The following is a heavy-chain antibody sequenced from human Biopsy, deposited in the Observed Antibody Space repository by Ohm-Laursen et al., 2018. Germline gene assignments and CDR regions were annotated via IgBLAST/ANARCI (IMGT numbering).Heavy chain of an antibody. CDR2: VYPDDSNS. D-gene: IGHD2-2*01. Sequence: ESLKISCKFSGYSYTNYWIGWVRQMPGKGLEWMGLVYPDDSNSRYSPSFQGHVTIPAEKSTSPAYLQWNSLTAPDTAVYYCARQFMPGPTNAGGYWGQGTLVTVSS. CDR1: GYSYTNYW. V-gene: IGHV5-51*01. CDR3: ARQFMPGPTNAGGY. J-gene: IGHJ4*02.